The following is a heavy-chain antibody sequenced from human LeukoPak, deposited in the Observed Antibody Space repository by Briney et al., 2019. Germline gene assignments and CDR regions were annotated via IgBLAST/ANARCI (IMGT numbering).Heavy chain of an antibody. CDR1: GGSISSYY. V-gene: IGHV4-4*07. J-gene: IGHJ4*02. Sequence: SETLSLTCTVSGGSISSYYWSWIRQPAGKGLEWIGRMYTSGSTNYNPSLKSRVTISVDTSKNQFSLKLSSVTAADTAMYYCARHAYSSSSSMIDYWGQGTLVTVSS. CDR2: MYTSGST. D-gene: IGHD6-6*01. CDR3: ARHAYSSSSSMIDY.